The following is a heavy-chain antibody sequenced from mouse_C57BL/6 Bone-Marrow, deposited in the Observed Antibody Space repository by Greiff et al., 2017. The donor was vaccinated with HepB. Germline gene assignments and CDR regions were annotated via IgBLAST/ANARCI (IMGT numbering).Heavy chain of an antibody. D-gene: IGHD6-1*01. CDR1: GYTFTSYG. CDR3: ARSLPFCYYAMDY. Sequence: VQLQQSGAELARPGASVKLSCKASGYTFTSYGISWVKQRTGQGLEWIGEIYPRSGNTYYNEKFKGKATLTSDKSSSTAYMELRSLTSEDSAVYFCARSLPFCYYAMDYWGQGTSVTVSS. V-gene: IGHV1-81*01. J-gene: IGHJ4*01. CDR2: IYPRSGNT.